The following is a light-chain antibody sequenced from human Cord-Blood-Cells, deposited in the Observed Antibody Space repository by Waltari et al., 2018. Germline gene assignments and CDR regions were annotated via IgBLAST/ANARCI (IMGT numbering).Light chain of an antibody. Sequence: EIVLTQSPATLSLSPGERGTLSCRASQSVSSYLAWYQQKPGQAPRLLIYDASNRATGIPARFGGSGSGTDFTLTISSLEPEDFAVYYCQQRSNWPPITFGQGTRLEIK. V-gene: IGKV3-11*01. J-gene: IGKJ5*01. CDR2: DAS. CDR1: QSVSSY. CDR3: QQRSNWPPIT.